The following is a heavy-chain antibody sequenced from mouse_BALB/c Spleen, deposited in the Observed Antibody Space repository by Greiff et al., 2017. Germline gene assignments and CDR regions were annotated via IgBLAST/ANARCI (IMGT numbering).Heavy chain of an antibody. Sequence: EVKLQESGPGLVKPSQSLSLTCTVTGYSITSDYAWNWIRQFPGNKLEWMGYISYSGSTSYNPSLKSRISITRDTSKNQFFLQLNSVTTEDTATYYCARWLTTYYFDYWGQGTTLTVSS. J-gene: IGHJ2*01. CDR3: ARWLTTYYFDY. CDR1: GYSITSDYA. V-gene: IGHV3-2*02. D-gene: IGHD2-12*01. CDR2: ISYSGST.